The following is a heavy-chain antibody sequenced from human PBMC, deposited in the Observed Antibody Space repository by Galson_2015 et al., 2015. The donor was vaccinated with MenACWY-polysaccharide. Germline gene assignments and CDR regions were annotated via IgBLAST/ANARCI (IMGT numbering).Heavy chain of an antibody. J-gene: IGHJ4*02. V-gene: IGHV1-24*01. Sequence: SVKVSCKVSGYTLTELSMHWVRQAPGKGPEWMGGFDPEDGETIYAQKFQGRVTMTEDTSTDTAYMELSSLRSEDTAVYYCATARKGDYYDSSGYYYFDYWGQGTLVTVSS. CDR2: FDPEDGET. D-gene: IGHD3-22*01. CDR1: GYTLTELS. CDR3: ATARKGDYYDSSGYYYFDY.